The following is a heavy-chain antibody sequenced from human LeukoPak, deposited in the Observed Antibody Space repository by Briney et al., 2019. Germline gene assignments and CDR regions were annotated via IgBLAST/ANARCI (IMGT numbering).Heavy chain of an antibody. V-gene: IGHV1-69*13. J-gene: IGHJ6*02. Sequence: GASVKVSCKASGGTFSSYAISWVRQAPGQGLEWMGGIIPIFGTANYAQKFQGRVTITADESTSTAYMELSSLRSEDTAVYYCARDQDYYYYYGMDVWGQGTMVTVSS. CDR3: ARDQDYYYYYGMDV. CDR1: GGTFSSYA. CDR2: IIPIFGTA.